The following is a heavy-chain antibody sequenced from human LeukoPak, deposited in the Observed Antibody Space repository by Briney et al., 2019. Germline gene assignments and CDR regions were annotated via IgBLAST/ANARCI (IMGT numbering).Heavy chain of an antibody. CDR2: INWNGGST. CDR1: GFTFDDYG. D-gene: IGHD3-3*01. V-gene: IGHV3-20*01. J-gene: IGHJ3*02. Sequence: GGSLRLSCAASGFTFDDYGMSWVRQAPGKGLEWVSGINWNGGSTGYADSVKGRFTISRDNAKNSLYLQMNSLRAEDRALYHCARGRALFWSGYFMVSAFDIWGQGTMVTVSS. CDR3: ARGRALFWSGYFMVSAFDI.